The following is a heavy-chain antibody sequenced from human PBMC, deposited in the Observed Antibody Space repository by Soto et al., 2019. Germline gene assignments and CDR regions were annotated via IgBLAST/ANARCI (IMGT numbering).Heavy chain of an antibody. CDR1: GFTFSSYG. CDR2: ISYDGSNK. J-gene: IGHJ4*02. D-gene: IGHD5-18*01. V-gene: IGHV3-30*18. Sequence: GGSLRLSCAASGFTFSSYGMHWVRQAPGKGLEWVAVISYDGSNKYYADSVKGRFTISRDNSKNTLYLQMNSLRAEDTAVYYCAKDPGDTAMVGYFDYWGQGTLVTVSS. CDR3: AKDPGDTAMVGYFDY.